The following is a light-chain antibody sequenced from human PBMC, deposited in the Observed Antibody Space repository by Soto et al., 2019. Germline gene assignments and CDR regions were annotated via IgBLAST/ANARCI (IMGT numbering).Light chain of an antibody. CDR2: SNN. CDR1: SSNIGSNT. Sequence: QSVLTQPPSASGTPGQRVTISCSGSSSNIGSNTVNWYQQLPGTAPKLLIYSNNQRPSGVPDRFSGSKSGTSASLAISGLQSEDEADYYCAAWDDSLSYVFGTGTKVP. V-gene: IGLV1-44*01. CDR3: AAWDDSLSYV. J-gene: IGLJ1*01.